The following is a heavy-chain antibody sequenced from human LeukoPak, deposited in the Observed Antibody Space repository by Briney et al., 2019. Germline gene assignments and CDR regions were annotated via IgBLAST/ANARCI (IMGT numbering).Heavy chain of an antibody. D-gene: IGHD6-13*01. CDR2: MNPNSGNT. CDR3: ARFGIAAAVAYYYYGMDV. J-gene: IGHJ6*02. CDR1: GYTFTSYD. Sequence: ASVKVSCKASGYTFTSYDINWVRQATGQGLEWMGLMNPNSGNTGYAQKFQGRVTMTRNTSISTAYMELSSLRSEDTAVYYCARFGIAAAVAYYYYGMDVWGQGTTVTVSS. V-gene: IGHV1-8*01.